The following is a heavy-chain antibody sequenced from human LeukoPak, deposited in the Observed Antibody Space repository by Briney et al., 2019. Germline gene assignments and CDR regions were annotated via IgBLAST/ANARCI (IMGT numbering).Heavy chain of an antibody. CDR2: ISSSSSYI. CDR3: ARDLQQSTLSNNWFDP. J-gene: IGHJ5*02. D-gene: IGHD6-13*01. CDR1: GFTFSTYA. V-gene: IGHV3-21*01. Sequence: KSGGSLRLSCAASGFTFSTYAMNWVRQAPGKGPEWVSSISSSSSYIYHADSVKGRFTISRDNAKNSLYLQMNSLRAEDTAVYYCARDLQQSTLSNNWFDPWGQGTLVTVSS.